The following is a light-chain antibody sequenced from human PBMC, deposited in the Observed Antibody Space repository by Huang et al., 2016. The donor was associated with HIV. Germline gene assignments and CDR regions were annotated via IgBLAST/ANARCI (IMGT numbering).Light chain of an antibody. CDR1: QCCASN. CDR3: QQYKYWPRA. J-gene: IGKJ1*01. V-gene: IGKV3-15*01. Sequence: EIVMTQSPATLSVSPGERATLSGRASQCCASNFTLCQQKPGQAPRLRSVETYTRATGIPDRFSGSGSGTEFTLTISSLQSEDFAVYYCQQYKYWPRAFGKGTKVEIK. CDR2: ETY.